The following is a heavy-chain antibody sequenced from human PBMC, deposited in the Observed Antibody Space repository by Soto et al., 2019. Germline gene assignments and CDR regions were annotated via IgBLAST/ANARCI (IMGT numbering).Heavy chain of an antibody. D-gene: IGHD4-17*01. J-gene: IGHJ4*02. Sequence: ASVKLYCKASSGYTFTSQYVDWVRQAPGQGLEWMGIVDPSGDTATYSQKFQGRVTMTRDTSASTVYMELSSLKSEDTAVYYCTASDHGDYCRFWGQGTLVTVSS. CDR2: VDPSGDTA. CDR1: SGYTFTSQY. V-gene: IGHV1-46*01. CDR3: TASDHGDYCRF.